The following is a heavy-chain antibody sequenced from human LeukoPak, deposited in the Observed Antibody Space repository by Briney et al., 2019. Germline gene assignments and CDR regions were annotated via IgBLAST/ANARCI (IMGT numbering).Heavy chain of an antibody. CDR2: INHSGST. D-gene: IGHD2-21*01. CDR1: GGSFSGYY. CDR3: ARGGNGDSKPDAFDI. Sequence: PETLSLTCAVYGGSFSGYYWSWIRQPPGKGLEWIGEINHSGSTNYNPSLKSRVTISVDTSKNQFSLKLSSVTAADTAVYYCARGGNGDSKPDAFDIWGQGTMVTVSS. V-gene: IGHV4-34*01. J-gene: IGHJ3*02.